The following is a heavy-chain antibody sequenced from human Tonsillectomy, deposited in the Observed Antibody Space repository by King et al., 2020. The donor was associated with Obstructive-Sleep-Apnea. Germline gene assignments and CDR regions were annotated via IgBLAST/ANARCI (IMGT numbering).Heavy chain of an antibody. D-gene: IGHD2-2*01. CDR1: GGSFSGYY. CDR2: SNHSGST. J-gene: IGHJ6*02. Sequence: VQLQQWGAGLLKPSETLSLTCAVYGGSFSGYYWSWIRQPPGKGLEWIGESNHSGSTNYNPSLKSRVSISVDTSTNQFSLKLSSVTAADTAVYYCARGQVVPAATYYGMDVWGQGTTVTVSS. CDR3: ARGQVVPAATYYGMDV. V-gene: IGHV4-34*01.